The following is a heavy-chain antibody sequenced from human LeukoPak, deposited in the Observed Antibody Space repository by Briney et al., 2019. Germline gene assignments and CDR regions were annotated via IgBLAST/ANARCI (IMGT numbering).Heavy chain of an antibody. CDR2: IKSKTDGGTT. CDR3: TTVGYCTSTSCSGFDY. J-gene: IGHJ4*02. Sequence: PGGSLRLSCAASGFTFSKAWMSRVRQAPGKGLEWVGHIKSKTDGGTTDYAAPVKGRFTISRDDSRNTVYLQMNSLKTEDTAMYYCTTVGYCTSTSCSGFDYWGQGTLVTVSS. D-gene: IGHD2-2*01. CDR1: GFTFSKAW. V-gene: IGHV3-15*01.